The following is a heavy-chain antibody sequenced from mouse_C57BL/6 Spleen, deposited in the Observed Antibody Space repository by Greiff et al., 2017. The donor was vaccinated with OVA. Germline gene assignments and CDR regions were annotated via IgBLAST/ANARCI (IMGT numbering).Heavy chain of an antibody. Sequence: VQLQQSGPELVKPGASVKISCKASGYTFTDYYMNWVKQSHGKSLEWIGDINPNNGGTSYNQKFKGKATLTVDKSSSTAYMELRSLTSEDSAVYYCATGLGDYYAMDYWGQGTSVTVSS. D-gene: IGHD2-10*02. CDR3: ATGLGDYYAMDY. CDR1: GYTFTDYY. V-gene: IGHV1-26*01. CDR2: INPNNGGT. J-gene: IGHJ4*01.